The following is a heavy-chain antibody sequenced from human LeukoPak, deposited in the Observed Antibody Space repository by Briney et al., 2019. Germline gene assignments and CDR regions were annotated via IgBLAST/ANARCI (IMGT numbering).Heavy chain of an antibody. V-gene: IGHV3-23*01. J-gene: IGHJ4*02. CDR1: GFTFSSYS. CDR2: ISGSGGST. D-gene: IGHD3-22*01. Sequence: GGSLSLSCAASGFTFSSYSMDWVRHAPGEGLGWVSAISGSGGSTYYADSVKGRFTISRDNSKNTLDLQMNNLRAEDTAVYYCAKDKGAYYDGSGYFDYWGQGTLVTVSS. CDR3: AKDKGAYYDGSGYFDY.